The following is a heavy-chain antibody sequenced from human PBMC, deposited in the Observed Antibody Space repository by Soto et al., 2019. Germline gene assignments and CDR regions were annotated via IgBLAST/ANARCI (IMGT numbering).Heavy chain of an antibody. V-gene: IGHV4-30-4*01. CDR1: GGSISSGDYY. J-gene: IGHJ4*02. CDR2: IYYSGST. Sequence: QVQLQESGPGLVKPSQTLSLTCTVSGGSISSGDYYWSWIRQPPGKGLEWIGYIYYSGSTYYNPSLQSRVTISVDTSKNQFSLKRSSVTAADTAVYYCAVRTVTNVDLGFDYWGQGTLVTVSS. CDR3: AVRTVTNVDLGFDY. D-gene: IGHD4-17*01.